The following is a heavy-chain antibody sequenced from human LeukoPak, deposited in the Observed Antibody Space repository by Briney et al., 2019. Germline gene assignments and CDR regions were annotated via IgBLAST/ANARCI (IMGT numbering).Heavy chain of an antibody. CDR2: IYHSGST. J-gene: IGHJ4*02. CDR3: ARLHGGYENALDY. CDR1: GGSISSGGYS. V-gene: IGHV4-30-2*01. D-gene: IGHD5-12*01. Sequence: PSETLSLTCAVSGGSISSGGYSWSWIRQPPGKGLEWIGYIYHSGSTYYNPSLKSRVTISVDRSKNQFSLKLSSVTAADTAVYYCARLHGGYENALDYWGQGTLVTVSS.